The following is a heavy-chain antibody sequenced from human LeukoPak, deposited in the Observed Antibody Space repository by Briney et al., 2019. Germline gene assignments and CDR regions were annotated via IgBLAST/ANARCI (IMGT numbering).Heavy chain of an antibody. CDR1: GYIFTHYW. CDR2: IFPADSDT. CDR3: ARQYYHGSGSPPVL. V-gene: IGHV5-51*01. Sequence: GESLKISCQASGYIFTHYWIGWARHMPGEGLEWMGAIFPADSDTRYNPSFLGQVTISADKSLTTAYLQWSFLKASDTAMYYCARQYYHGSGSPPVLWGQGTLVTVSS. J-gene: IGHJ4*02. D-gene: IGHD3-10*01.